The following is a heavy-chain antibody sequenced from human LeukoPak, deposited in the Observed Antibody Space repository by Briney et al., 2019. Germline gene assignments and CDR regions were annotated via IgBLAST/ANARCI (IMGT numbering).Heavy chain of an antibody. D-gene: IGHD3-22*01. CDR1: GFTFSSYW. J-gene: IGHJ5*02. V-gene: IGHV3-7*01. Sequence: GGSLRLSCAASGFTFSSYWMSWVRQAPGKGLEWVANIKQDGSEKYYVGSVKGRFTISRDNAKNSLYLQMNSLRAEDTAVYYCANSSGLGWFDPWGQGTLVTVSS. CDR3: ANSSGLGWFDP. CDR2: IKQDGSEK.